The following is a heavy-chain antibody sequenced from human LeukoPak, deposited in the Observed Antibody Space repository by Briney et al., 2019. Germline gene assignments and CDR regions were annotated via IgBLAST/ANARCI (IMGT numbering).Heavy chain of an antibody. Sequence: GGSLRLSCAASGFTFDDYTMHWVRQAPGKGLEWVSLISWDGGSTYYADSVKGRFTISRDNSKNSLYLQMNSLRTEDTALYYCAKDTDGGYSYGWSFDYWGQGTLVTVSS. J-gene: IGHJ4*02. CDR1: GFTFDDYT. D-gene: IGHD5-18*01. CDR2: ISWDGGST. V-gene: IGHV3-43*01. CDR3: AKDTDGGYSYGWSFDY.